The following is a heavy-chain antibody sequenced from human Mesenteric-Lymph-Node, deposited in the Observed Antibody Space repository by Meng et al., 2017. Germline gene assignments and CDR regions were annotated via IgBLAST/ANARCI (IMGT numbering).Heavy chain of an antibody. D-gene: IGHD3-9*01. CDR3: ARVVSRGRYLDY. CDR1: GGSISSGGYY. J-gene: IGHJ4*02. CDR2: IYYSGST. Sequence: LRLSCTVSGGSISSGGYYWSWIRQHPGKGLEWIGYIYYSGSTYYNPSLESRVTISVDTSKNQFSLKLSSVTAADTAVYYCARVVSRGRYLDYWGQGTLVTVSS. V-gene: IGHV4-31*03.